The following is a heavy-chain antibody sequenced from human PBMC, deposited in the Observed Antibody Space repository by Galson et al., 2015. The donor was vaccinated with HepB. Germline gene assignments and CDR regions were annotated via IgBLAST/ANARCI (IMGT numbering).Heavy chain of an antibody. CDR1: GGTFSSYA. CDR3: ARTSYYDILPGY. Sequence: QSGAEVKKPGASVKVSCKASGGTFSSYAISWVRQAPGQGLEWMGGIIPIFGTANYAQKFQGRVTITADESTSTAYMELSSLRSEDTAVYYWARTSYYDILPGYWGQGTLVTVSS. D-gene: IGHD3-22*01. V-gene: IGHV1-69*13. CDR2: IIPIFGTA. J-gene: IGHJ4*02.